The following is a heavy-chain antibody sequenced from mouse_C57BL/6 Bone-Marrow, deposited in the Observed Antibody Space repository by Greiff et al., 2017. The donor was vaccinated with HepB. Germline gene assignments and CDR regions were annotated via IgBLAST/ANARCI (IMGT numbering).Heavy chain of an antibody. CDR3: ARSSITTVVATNY. J-gene: IGHJ2*01. CDR2: INPYNGGT. V-gene: IGHV1-19*01. CDR1: GYTFTDYY. Sequence: EVKLVESGPVLVKPGASVKMSCKASGYTFTDYYMNWVKQSHGKSLEWIGVINPYNGGTSYNQKFKGKATLTVDKSSSTAYMELNSLTSEDSAVYYCARSSITTVVATNYWGQGTTLTVSS. D-gene: IGHD1-1*01.